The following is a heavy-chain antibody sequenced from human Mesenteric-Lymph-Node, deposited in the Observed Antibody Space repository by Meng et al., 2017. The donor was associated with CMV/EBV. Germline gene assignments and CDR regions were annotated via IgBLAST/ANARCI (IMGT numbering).Heavy chain of an antibody. Sequence: GESLKISCTGSGFTFSASVMHWVRQAPGKGLEWVAYRYYGGRDEKYGESVKGRFTISGDNSKNLLSLQMDNLRPEDTAIYYCVSERGDGFDVWGQGTMVTVSS. V-gene: IGHV3-30*02. CDR3: VSERGDGFDV. CDR2: RYYGGRDE. CDR1: GFTFSASV. J-gene: IGHJ3*01.